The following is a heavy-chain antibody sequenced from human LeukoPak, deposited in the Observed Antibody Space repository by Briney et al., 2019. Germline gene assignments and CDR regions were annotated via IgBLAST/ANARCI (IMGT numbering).Heavy chain of an antibody. CDR2: ITNSGSTI. V-gene: IGHV3-11*04. J-gene: IGHJ4*02. D-gene: IGHD3-3*01. Sequence: GGSLRLSCAASGFTFSDYYMSCIRQAPGKGLEWVSYITNSGSTIYYADSVKGRFTISRDNAKNSLYLKMNSLRAEDRAVYYCARKSEIRSLEWLFVFDYWGQGTLVTVSS. CDR3: ARKSEIRSLEWLFVFDY. CDR1: GFTFSDYY.